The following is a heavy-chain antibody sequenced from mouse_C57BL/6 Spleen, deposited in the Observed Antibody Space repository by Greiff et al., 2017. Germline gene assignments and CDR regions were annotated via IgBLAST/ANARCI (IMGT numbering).Heavy chain of an antibody. J-gene: IGHJ3*01. Sequence: QVQLQQPGAELVRPGSSVKLSCKASGYTFTSYWMDWVKQRPGQGLEWIGNIYPSDSETHYNQKFKDKATLTVDKSSSTAYMQLSSLTSEDSAVSYCASLDSSGYGAYWGQGTLVTVSA. V-gene: IGHV1-61*01. CDR1: GYTFTSYW. CDR2: IYPSDSET. D-gene: IGHD3-2*02. CDR3: ASLDSSGYGAY.